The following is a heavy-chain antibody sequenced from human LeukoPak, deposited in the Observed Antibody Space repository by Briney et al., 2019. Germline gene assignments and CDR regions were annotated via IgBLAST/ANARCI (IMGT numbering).Heavy chain of an antibody. J-gene: IGHJ6*03. CDR3: ARERSSSHGYYYYYMDV. Sequence: ASVKVSCKASGYTFTSYYMHWVRQAPGQGLEWMGIINPSGGSTSYAQEFQGRVTMTRDTSTSTVYMELSSLRSEDTAVYYCARERSSSHGYYYYYMDVWGKGTTVTVSS. D-gene: IGHD6-6*01. CDR1: GYTFTSYY. V-gene: IGHV1-46*01. CDR2: INPSGGST.